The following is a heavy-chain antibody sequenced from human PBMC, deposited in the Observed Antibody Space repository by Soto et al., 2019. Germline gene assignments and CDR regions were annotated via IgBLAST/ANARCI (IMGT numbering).Heavy chain of an antibody. CDR1: GFTFSSYS. Sequence: GGSLRLSCAASGFTFSSYSMNWVRQAPGKGLEWVSSISSSSSYIYYADSVKGRFTISRDNAKNSLYLQMNSLRAEDTAVYYCARGGGVVVPAALFDYWGQGTLVTVSS. CDR2: ISSSSSYI. D-gene: IGHD2-2*01. V-gene: IGHV3-21*01. CDR3: ARGGGVVVPAALFDY. J-gene: IGHJ4*02.